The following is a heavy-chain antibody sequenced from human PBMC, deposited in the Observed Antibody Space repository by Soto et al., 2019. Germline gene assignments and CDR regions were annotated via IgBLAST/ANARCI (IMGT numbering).Heavy chain of an antibody. D-gene: IGHD4-17*01. Sequence: SVKVSCKASGFTFTSSAVQWVRQARGQRPEWIGWIVVGSCNTNYAQKFQERVTITRDMSTSTAYMELSSLRSEDTAVYYCAAEPRLPAKNWFDPGAREPWSPSPQ. CDR3: AAEPRLPAKNWFDP. J-gene: IGHJ5*02. V-gene: IGHV1-58*01. CDR1: GFTFTSSA. CDR2: IVVGSCNT.